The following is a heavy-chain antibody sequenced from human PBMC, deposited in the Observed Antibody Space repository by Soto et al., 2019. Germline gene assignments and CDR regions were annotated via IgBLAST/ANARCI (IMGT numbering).Heavy chain of an antibody. CDR2: ISGSGGST. D-gene: IGHD2-2*01. J-gene: IGHJ4*02. Sequence: GGSLRLSCAASGFTFSSYAMSWVRQAPGKGLEWVSAISGSGGSTYYADSVKGRFTISRDNSKNTLYLQMNSLRAEDTAVYYCAKDSHSVSSSTSCYDYRAQGTLVPVSS. CDR3: AKDSHSVSSSTSCYDY. V-gene: IGHV3-23*01. CDR1: GFTFSSYA.